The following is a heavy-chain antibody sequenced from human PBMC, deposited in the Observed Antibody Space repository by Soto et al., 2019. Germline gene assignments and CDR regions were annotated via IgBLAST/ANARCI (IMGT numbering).Heavy chain of an antibody. V-gene: IGHV4-59*08. CDR1: GGSISSYY. Sequence: SATLSLTCTVSGGSISSYYWSWIRQPPGKGLEWIGYIYYSGSTNYNPSLKSRVTISVDTSKNQFSLKLSSVTAADTAVYYFARHESPGGISVTTTQFDYWGQGTLVTVSS. D-gene: IGHD4-17*01. CDR3: ARHESPGGISVTTTQFDY. CDR2: IYYSGST. J-gene: IGHJ4*02.